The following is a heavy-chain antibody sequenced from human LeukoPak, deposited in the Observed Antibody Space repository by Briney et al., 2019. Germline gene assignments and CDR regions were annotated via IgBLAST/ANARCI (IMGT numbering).Heavy chain of an antibody. CDR2: IKQDGSEK. Sequence: GGSLRLSCAASGFTFSSYWMSWVRQAPGKGLEWVANIKQDGSEKYYVDSVKGRFTISRDNAKNSLYLQMNSLRTEDTAVYYCARDKEDIVVVPAAYYYYYYMDVWGKGTTVTISS. CDR1: GFTFSSYW. V-gene: IGHV3-7*01. D-gene: IGHD2-2*01. J-gene: IGHJ6*03. CDR3: ARDKEDIVVVPAAYYYYYYMDV.